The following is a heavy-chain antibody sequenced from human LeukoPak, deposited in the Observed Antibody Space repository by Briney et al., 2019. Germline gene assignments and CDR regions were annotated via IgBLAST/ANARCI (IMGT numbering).Heavy chain of an antibody. CDR2: VNRDGSET. Sequence: GGPLRLSFAASGFTFITYWIPWVRKAPGRGPEWVANVNRDGSETYYLDSVKGRFTISKDNAKNSLYLQMNSLRAEDTALYHCARNNGMDVWGQGTTVIVSS. CDR3: ARNNGMDV. V-gene: IGHV3-7*03. J-gene: IGHJ6*02. CDR1: GFTFITYW.